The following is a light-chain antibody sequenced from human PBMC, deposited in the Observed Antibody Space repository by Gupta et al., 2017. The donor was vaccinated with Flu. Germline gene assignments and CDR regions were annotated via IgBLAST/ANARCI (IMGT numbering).Light chain of an antibody. Sequence: EIVLTQSPGTLSLSPGESASLSWRASEAMDNYLAWYSQKPGQPPRLLIYGASTRATGIPERFSGGASGKDYTLTISRLEPDDFAVYYCQQYSSSPYNFGQGTNLEIK. CDR2: GAS. J-gene: IGKJ2*01. CDR1: EAMDNY. V-gene: IGKV3-20*01. CDR3: QQYSSSPYN.